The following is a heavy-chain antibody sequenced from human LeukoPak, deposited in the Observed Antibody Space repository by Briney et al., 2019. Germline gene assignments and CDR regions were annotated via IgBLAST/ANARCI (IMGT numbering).Heavy chain of an antibody. D-gene: IGHD6-19*01. CDR1: GFIFTDYY. V-gene: IGHV3-11*06. J-gene: IGHJ4*02. CDR3: ARGRLSSGWYDD. Sequence: GGSLRLSCAASGFIFTDYYMSWVRQAPGKGLEWVSFIDSGSTSTKYADSVKGRFSISRDNAKNTLYLHMNSLRAEDTAVYCCARGRLSSGWYDDWGQGTLVTVSS. CDR2: IDSGSTST.